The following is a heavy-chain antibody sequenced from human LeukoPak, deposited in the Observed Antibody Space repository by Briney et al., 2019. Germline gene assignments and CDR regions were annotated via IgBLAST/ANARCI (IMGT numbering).Heavy chain of an antibody. CDR1: GFTFSSYS. J-gene: IGHJ3*02. V-gene: IGHV3-21*01. CDR3: ARGRLRSNAFDI. CDR2: ISSSSSYI. Sequence: GGSLRLSCAASGFTFSSYSMNWVLQPPGKGLEWVSSISSSSSYIYYADSVKGRFTISRDNAKNSLYLQMNSLRAEDTAVYYCARGRLRSNAFDIWGQGTMVTVSS. D-gene: IGHD4-17*01.